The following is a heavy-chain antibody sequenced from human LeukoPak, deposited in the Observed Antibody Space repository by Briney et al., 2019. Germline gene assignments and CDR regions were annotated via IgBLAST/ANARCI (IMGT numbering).Heavy chain of an antibody. V-gene: IGHV4-4*07. Sequence: PAETLALTCTASGGPIRSKYWGWIPQPAGKGLDCIGRLDTSGSTNYNPSPRSRVTTSADTYTNKCSLNLTSITAPDTAAYYCVRGGSSGYYFGWGEGTLVTVSS. J-gene: IGHJ4*02. CDR3: VRGGSSGYYFG. D-gene: IGHD3-22*01. CDR2: LDTSGST. CDR1: GGPIRSKY.